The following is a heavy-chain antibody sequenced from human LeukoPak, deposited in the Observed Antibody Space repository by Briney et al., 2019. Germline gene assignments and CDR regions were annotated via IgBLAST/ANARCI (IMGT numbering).Heavy chain of an antibody. CDR3: ARLSCSSTSCPAFDY. J-gene: IGHJ4*02. V-gene: IGHV4-34*01. CDR2: INHSGST. Sequence: SETLSLTCTVSGGSFSGYYWSWIRQPPGKGLEWIGEINHSGSTNYNPSLKSRVTISVDTSKNQFSLKLSSVTAADTAVYYCARLSCSSTSCPAFDYWGQGTLVTVSS. CDR1: GGSFSGYY. D-gene: IGHD2-2*01.